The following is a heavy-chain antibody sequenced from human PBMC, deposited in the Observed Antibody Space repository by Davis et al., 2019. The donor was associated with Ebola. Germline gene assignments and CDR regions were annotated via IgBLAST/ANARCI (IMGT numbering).Heavy chain of an antibody. CDR3: ARELSCSSTSCFYYYYYGMDV. D-gene: IGHD2-2*01. CDR1: GGSISSSSYY. Sequence: MPSETLSLTCTVSGGSISSSSYYWGWIRQPPGKGLKWIGSIYYSGSTYYNPSLKSRVTISVDTSKNQFSLKLSSVTAADTAVYYCARELSCSSTSCFYYYYYGMDVWGQGTTVTVSS. V-gene: IGHV4-39*07. CDR2: IYYSGST. J-gene: IGHJ6*02.